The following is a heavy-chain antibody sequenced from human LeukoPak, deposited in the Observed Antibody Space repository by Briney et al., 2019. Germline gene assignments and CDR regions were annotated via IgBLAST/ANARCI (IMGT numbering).Heavy chain of an antibody. CDR2: IYYSGST. D-gene: IGHD4-23*01. CDR3: ARESRSDTPTVVTVGYFDL. J-gene: IGHJ2*01. CDR1: GGSISSGGYY. Sequence: SETLSLTCTVSGGSISSGGYYWSWIRQHPGKGLEWIGYIYYSGSTYYNPSLKSRVTISVDTSKNQFSLKLSSVTAADTAVYYCARESRSDTPTVVTVGYFDLWGRGTLVTVSS. V-gene: IGHV4-31*03.